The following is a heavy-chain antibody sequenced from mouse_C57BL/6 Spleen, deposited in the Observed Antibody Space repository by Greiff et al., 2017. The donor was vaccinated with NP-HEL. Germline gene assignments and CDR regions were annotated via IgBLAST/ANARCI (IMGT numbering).Heavy chain of an antibody. D-gene: IGHD1-1*01. V-gene: IGHV1-81*01. CDR1: GYTFISYG. CDR2: IYPRSGNT. CDR3: AGSSYWYFDV. Sequence: QVQLQQSGAELARPGASVKLSYKASGYTFISYGISWVKQRTGQGLEWIGEIYPRSGNTYYNEKFKGKATVTADKSSSTAYMELRSLTSEDSAVYFCAGSSYWYFDVWGTGTTVTVSS. J-gene: IGHJ1*03.